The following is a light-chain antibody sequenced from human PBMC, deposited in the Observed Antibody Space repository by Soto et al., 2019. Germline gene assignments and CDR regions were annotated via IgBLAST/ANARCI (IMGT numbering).Light chain of an antibody. J-gene: IGLJ1*01. CDR2: GNN. Sequence: QSALTQPRSVSGSPGQSVTISCTGTSSDVGGYNYVSWYQQLPGTAPKLLIYGNNRRPSGVPDRFSGSKSGTSASLAISGLRSEDEAEYYCAAWDDSLSTFYVFGTGTKVTVL. CDR3: AAWDDSLSTFYV. CDR1: SSDVGGYNY. V-gene: IGLV1-47*01.